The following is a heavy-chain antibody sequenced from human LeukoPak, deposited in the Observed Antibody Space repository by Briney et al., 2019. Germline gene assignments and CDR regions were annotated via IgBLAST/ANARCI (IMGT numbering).Heavy chain of an antibody. V-gene: IGHV3-23*01. CDR3: AKDSGYDVLIDY. D-gene: IGHD5-12*01. J-gene: IGHJ4*02. CDR2: ISGSGGST. CDR1: GFTFSSYA. Sequence: PEGSLRLSCAASGFTFSSYAMSWVRQAPGKGLEWVSAISGSGGSTYYADSVKGRFTISRDNSKNTLYLQMNSLRAEDTAVYYCAKDSGYDVLIDYWGQGTLVTVSS.